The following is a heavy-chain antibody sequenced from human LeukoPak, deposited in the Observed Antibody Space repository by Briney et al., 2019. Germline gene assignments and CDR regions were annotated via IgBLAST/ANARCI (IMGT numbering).Heavy chain of an antibody. D-gene: IGHD6-6*01. CDR3: ARVPSIAARPNWFDP. CDR1: GGSISSSSYY. V-gene: IGHV4-39*07. J-gene: IGHJ5*02. CDR2: FYYSGST. Sequence: PSETLSLTCTVSGGSISSSSYYWGWIRQPPGKGLEWIGSFYYSGSTYYNPSLKSRVTISVDRSKNQFSLKLSSVTAADTAVYYCARVPSIAARPNWFDPWGQGTLVTVSS.